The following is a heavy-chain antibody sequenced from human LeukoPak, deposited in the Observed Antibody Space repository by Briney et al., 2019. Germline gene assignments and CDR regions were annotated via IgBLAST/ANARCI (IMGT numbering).Heavy chain of an antibody. CDR2: ISHDGSHK. CDR3: ARDPNRLADYGGDYFDH. Sequence: GGSLRLSCVGSGFTFSSFSMHWVRQAPGNGPEWVAVISHDGSHKYYADSVKGRFTISRDNSKNTLSLQMNTLRPEDTGLFYCARDPNRLADYGGDYFDHWGQGTLVTVSS. V-gene: IGHV3-30*04. CDR1: GFTFSSFS. J-gene: IGHJ4*02. D-gene: IGHD4-23*01.